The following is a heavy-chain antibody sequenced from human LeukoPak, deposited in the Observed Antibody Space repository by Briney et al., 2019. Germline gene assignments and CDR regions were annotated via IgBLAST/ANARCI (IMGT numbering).Heavy chain of an antibody. CDR3: ARDRALVGVFYY. CDR1: GFTFSNYG. V-gene: IGHV3-30*02. CDR2: IRFDGSNK. D-gene: IGHD1-26*01. Sequence: GGSLRLSCAASGFTFSNYGIHWVRQAPGKGLEWVASIRFDGSNKFYADSVKGRFTISRDNAKKSLYLQMNSLRADDTAVYYCARDRALVGVFYYWGQGIPVTVSS. J-gene: IGHJ4*02.